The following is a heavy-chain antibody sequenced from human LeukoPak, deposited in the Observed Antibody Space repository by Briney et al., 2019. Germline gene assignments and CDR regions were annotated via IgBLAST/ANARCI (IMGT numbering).Heavy chain of an antibody. Sequence: ASVTVSCKASGHTFVSYGISWVRQAPGQGLEWMGWISGYNGKINYAQKFQGRVTMTTDTSTSTAYLELRSLTSEDTAVYYCARRFCSSVSCYDDDAFDVWGQGTLVTVSS. CDR3: ARRFCSSVSCYDDDAFDV. CDR2: ISGYNGKI. V-gene: IGHV1-18*01. CDR1: GHTFVSYG. J-gene: IGHJ3*01. D-gene: IGHD2-2*01.